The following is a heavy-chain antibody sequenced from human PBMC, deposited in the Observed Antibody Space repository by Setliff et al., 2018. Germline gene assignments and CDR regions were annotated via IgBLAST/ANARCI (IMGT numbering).Heavy chain of an antibody. J-gene: IGHJ4*02. D-gene: IGHD3-22*01. CDR1: GFTFSSYG. CDR3: AKDPRYYYDSSALPPFDY. Sequence: GESLKISCAASGFTFSSYGMHWVRQAPGKGLEWVAVIWYDGSNKYYADYVKGRFTISRDNSKNTLYLQMNSLRAEDTAVYYCAKDPRYYYDSSALPPFDYWGQGTLVTVSS. CDR2: IWYDGSNK. V-gene: IGHV3-30*02.